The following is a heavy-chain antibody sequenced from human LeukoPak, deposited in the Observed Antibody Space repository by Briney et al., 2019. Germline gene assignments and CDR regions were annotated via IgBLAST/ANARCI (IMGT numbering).Heavy chain of an antibody. CDR3: AKDRGYYYGMDV. V-gene: IGHV3-23*01. CDR1: GFTFSSYA. CDR2: ISGSGGST. Sequence: GGSLRLCCAASGFTFSSYAMRWVRQAPGKGLEWVSAISGSGGSTYYADSVKGRFTISRDNSKNTLYLQMNSLRAEDTAVYYCAKDRGYYYGMDVWGQGTTVTVSS. J-gene: IGHJ6*02.